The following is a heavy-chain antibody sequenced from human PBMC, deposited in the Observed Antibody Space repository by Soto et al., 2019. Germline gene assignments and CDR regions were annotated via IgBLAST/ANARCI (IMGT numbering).Heavy chain of an antibody. CDR1: GYTFNKYG. V-gene: IGHV1-18*01. D-gene: IGHD3-9*01. J-gene: IGHJ4*02. CDR3: ARDGDISPLWFDY. Sequence: QVQLVQSGGEVKKPGASVKVSCKASGYTFNKYGITWVRQAPGQGLEGRGWISAYNGNTRYAQKVQGRVTMTTDTSTSTAYMELRSLRSDDTAVYYCARDGDISPLWFDYWGQGTLVTVSS. CDR2: ISAYNGNT.